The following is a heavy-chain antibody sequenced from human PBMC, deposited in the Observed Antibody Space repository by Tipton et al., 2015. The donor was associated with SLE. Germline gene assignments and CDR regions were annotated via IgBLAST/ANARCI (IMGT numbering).Heavy chain of an antibody. V-gene: IGHV4-31*02. Sequence: TCYNPSLKGRVSISLDTSENQFSLMLSSVTAADTAIYYCVRGHPHIVVLIGGGWFDPWGQGTLVTVSS. J-gene: IGHJ5*02. D-gene: IGHD2-21*01. CDR3: VRGHPHIVVLIGGGWFDP. CDR2: T.